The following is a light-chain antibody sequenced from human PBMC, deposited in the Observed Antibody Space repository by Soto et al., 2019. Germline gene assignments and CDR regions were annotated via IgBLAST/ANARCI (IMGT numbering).Light chain of an antibody. J-gene: IGLJ1*01. CDR2: SNN. V-gene: IGLV1-47*02. CDR1: SSNIGSNY. CDR3: AAWDDSMSGPI. Sequence: QSALTQPPSASGTPGQRVTISCSGSSSNIGSNYVYWYQQLPGTAPRLLIYSNNQRPSGVPDRFSGSKSGTSASLAISGLRSEDAADYYCAAWDDSMSGPIFGPGTKVIV.